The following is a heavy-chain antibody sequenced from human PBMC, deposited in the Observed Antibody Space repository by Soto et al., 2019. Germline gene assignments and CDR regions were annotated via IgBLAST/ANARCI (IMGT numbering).Heavy chain of an antibody. J-gene: IGHJ5*02. V-gene: IGHV1-18*01. D-gene: IGHD2-2*01. Sequence: QVQLVQSGAEVKKPGASVKVSCKASGYTFTNYGISWVRQAPGQGLEWMGWISAYNGNTKYAQKLQGRVPMTTDTXTXXAYMERRRMRPDDTAVYYCARDRRDQLQINNRFDPWGQGTLVTVSS. CDR2: ISAYNGNT. CDR3: ARDRRDQLQINNRFDP. CDR1: GYTFTNYG.